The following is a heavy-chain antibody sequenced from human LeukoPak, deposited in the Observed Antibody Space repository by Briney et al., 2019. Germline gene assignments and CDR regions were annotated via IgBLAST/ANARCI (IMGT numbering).Heavy chain of an antibody. CDR3: ARATTVVTNFDY. J-gene: IGHJ4*02. V-gene: IGHV4-59*01. Sequence: SETLSLTCTVSGGSISSYYWSWIRQPPGKGLEWIGYIYYSGSTNYNPSLKSRVTISVDTSKNQFSLKLSSVTAADTAVYYCARATTVVTNFDYWGQGTLVTVSS. CDR2: IYYSGST. CDR1: GGSISSYY. D-gene: IGHD4-23*01.